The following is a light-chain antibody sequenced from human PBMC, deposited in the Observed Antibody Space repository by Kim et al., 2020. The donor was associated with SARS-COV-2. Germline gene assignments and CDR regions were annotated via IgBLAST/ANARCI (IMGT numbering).Light chain of an antibody. CDR2: GKN. CDR1: SLRSYY. Sequence: SSALTQDPAVSVALGQTVRITCQGDSLRSYYASWYQQKPGQAPVLVIYGKNNRPSGIPDRFSGSSSGNTASLTITGAQAEDEADYYCNSRDSSGNPMVFGGGTQLTVL. V-gene: IGLV3-19*01. J-gene: IGLJ2*01. CDR3: NSRDSSGNPMV.